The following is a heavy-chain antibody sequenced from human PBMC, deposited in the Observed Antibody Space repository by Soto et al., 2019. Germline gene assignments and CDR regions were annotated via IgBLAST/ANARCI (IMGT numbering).Heavy chain of an antibody. V-gene: IGHV4-31*03. CDR3: ARDRQDIVLDY. CDR1: GGSISSGGYY. D-gene: IGHD2-8*02. CDR2: VYYSGST. Sequence: PSETLSLTCTVSGGSISSGGYYWSWIRQHPGKGLEWIGYVYYSGSTYYNPSLKSRVTISVDTSKNQFSLKLSSVTAADTAVYYCARDRQDIVLDYWGQGTLVTVSS. J-gene: IGHJ4*02.